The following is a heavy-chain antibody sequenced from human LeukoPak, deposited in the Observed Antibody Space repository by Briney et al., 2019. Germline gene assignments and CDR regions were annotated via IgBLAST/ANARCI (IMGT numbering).Heavy chain of an antibody. CDR2: IYAGGST. J-gene: IGHJ4*02. CDR1: GFIVSSNY. Sequence: QSGGSLRLSCAASGFIVSSNYLSWVRQAPGKGLEWVSSIYAGGSTYYADSVKGRFIISRDNSKNTVYLPMNSLRVEDTAVYYCARSMVTPYHFDYWGQGTLVTVSS. V-gene: IGHV3-53*01. D-gene: IGHD2-21*02. CDR3: ARSMVTPYHFDY.